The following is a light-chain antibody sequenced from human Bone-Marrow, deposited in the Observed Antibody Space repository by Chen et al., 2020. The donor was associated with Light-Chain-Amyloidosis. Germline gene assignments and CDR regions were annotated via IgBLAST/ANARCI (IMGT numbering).Light chain of an antibody. CDR2: SDN. J-gene: IGLJ3*02. V-gene: IGLV1-44*01. CDR3: AAWDDSLNGGV. Sequence: QSVLTQPPSTSGTPGQRVTISCSGSTSNIGTYTVNWYRQVPGTAPRLLIQSDNQRPSGGPDRCSGSKSGTAASLASSWLQSEDEADYYCAAWDDSLNGGVFGGGTKLTV. CDR1: TSNIGTYT.